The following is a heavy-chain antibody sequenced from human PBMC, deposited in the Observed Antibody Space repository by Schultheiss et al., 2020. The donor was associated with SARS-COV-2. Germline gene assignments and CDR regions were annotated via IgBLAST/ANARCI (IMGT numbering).Heavy chain of an antibody. D-gene: IGHD6-6*01. V-gene: IGHV3-11*01. Sequence: GGSLRLSCAASGFTFSDYYMSWIRQAPGKGLEWVSYISSSGSTIYYADSVKGRFTISRDNAKNSLYLQMNSLRAEDTALYYCAKGIAARPRYYYYYGMDVWGQGTTVTVS. CDR3: AKGIAARPRYYYYYGMDV. J-gene: IGHJ6*02. CDR1: GFTFSDYY. CDR2: ISSSGSTI.